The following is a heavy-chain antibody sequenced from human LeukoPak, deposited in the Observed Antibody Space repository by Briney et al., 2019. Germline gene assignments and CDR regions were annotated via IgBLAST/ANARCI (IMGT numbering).Heavy chain of an antibody. J-gene: IGHJ3*02. V-gene: IGHV1-69*11. Sequence: ASVKVSCKASGYTFTSYAMNWVRQAPGQGLEWMGRIIPILGTANYAQKFQGRVTITTDESTSTAYMELSSLRSEDTAVYYCAKSTAFDIWGQGTMVTVSS. CDR3: AKSTAFDI. CDR2: IIPILGTA. D-gene: IGHD2-2*01. CDR1: GYTFTSYA.